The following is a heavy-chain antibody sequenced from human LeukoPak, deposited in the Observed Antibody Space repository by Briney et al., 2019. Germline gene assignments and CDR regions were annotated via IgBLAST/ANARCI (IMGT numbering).Heavy chain of an antibody. CDR2: ISANNGNT. CDR1: GYTFPLYG. V-gene: IGHV1-18*01. J-gene: IGHJ4*02. CDR3: ARWYRLKPVIGINAGDY. D-gene: IGHD1-14*01. Sequence: ASVKVSCKASGYTFPLYGINWLRQAPGQGLEWMGWISANNGNTKYAQKFQGRVSMTTDTSTSTAYMELRSLRSDDAAVYYCARWYRLKPVIGINAGDYWGQGTLVTVSS.